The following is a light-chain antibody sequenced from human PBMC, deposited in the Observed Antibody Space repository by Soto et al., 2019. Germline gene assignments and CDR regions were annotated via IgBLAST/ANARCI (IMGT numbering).Light chain of an antibody. CDR3: SSFTSSSLYV. Sequence: SYELTQPPSVSVAPGQTAMIMCGGDNIGSKGVHWYHQKPGQAPVLVVYGGSGRPSGIPERFSGSNSGNTATLTISRAEAGDEADYYCSSFTSSSLYVFGTGTKLTVL. J-gene: IGLJ1*01. CDR2: GGS. V-gene: IGLV3-21*02. CDR1: NIGSKG.